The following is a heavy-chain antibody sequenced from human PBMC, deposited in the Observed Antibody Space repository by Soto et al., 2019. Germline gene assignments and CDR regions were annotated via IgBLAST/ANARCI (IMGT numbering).Heavy chain of an antibody. V-gene: IGHV3-33*01. J-gene: IGHJ4*02. Sequence: QKYLVESGGGVVQPGGSLRLSCVASGSIFSGYGMNWVRQAPGKGLEWVAVIWYDGSNKYYADSVKGRLTISRDNSKNMLYLQMDSLRAEDTAVYYCARDGIGGTVFRGFCDYWGQGTLVTVSS. CDR3: ARDGIGGTVFRGFCDY. CDR1: GSIFSGYG. D-gene: IGHD1-7*01. CDR2: IWYDGSNK.